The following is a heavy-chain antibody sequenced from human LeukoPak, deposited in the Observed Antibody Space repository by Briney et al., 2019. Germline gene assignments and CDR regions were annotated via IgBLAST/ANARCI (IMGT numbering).Heavy chain of an antibody. CDR1: GFTFSRVW. D-gene: IGHD6-19*01. J-gene: IGHJ4*02. CDR2: IKEDGSEK. CDR3: AKLVEAGSFGLDC. Sequence: GGSLRLSXAASGFTFSRVWMSWVRQSPGKGLEWVANIKEDGSEKHYVDSVKGRFTISRDNAKNSLYLQMNSLRAEDTAVYYCAKLVEAGSFGLDCWGQGTLVTVSS. V-gene: IGHV3-7*01.